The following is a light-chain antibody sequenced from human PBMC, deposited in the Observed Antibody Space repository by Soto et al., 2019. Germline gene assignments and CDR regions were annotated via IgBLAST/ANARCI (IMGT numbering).Light chain of an antibody. CDR2: GAS. J-gene: IGKJ1*01. CDR3: QQYGSSRPWT. V-gene: IGKV3-20*01. CDR1: QSVSSSY. Sequence: EIVLTQSPGTLSLSPGERATLSCRASQSVSSSYLAWYQQKPGQAPRLLIYGASSRATGIPDRFSGSGSGKDFTLTISRLEPEDFEVYYRQQYGSSRPWTFGQGTKVEIK.